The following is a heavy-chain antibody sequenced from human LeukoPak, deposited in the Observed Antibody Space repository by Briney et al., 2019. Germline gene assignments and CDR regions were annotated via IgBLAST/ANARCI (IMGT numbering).Heavy chain of an antibody. D-gene: IGHD6-6*01. CDR3: ARVAARRGVTYFDY. Sequence: SETLSLTCTVSGGSITSYFWSWIRQPPGKGLEWIGYIYYSGSTNYNPSLKSRVTISVDTSKNQFSLKLSSVTAADTAVYYCARVAARRGVTYFDYWGQGTLVTVSS. CDR1: GGSITSYF. V-gene: IGHV4-59*01. CDR2: IYYSGST. J-gene: IGHJ4*02.